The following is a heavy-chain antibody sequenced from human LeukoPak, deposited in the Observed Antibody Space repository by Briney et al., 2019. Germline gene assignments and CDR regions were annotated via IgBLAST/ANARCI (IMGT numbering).Heavy chain of an antibody. D-gene: IGHD2-15*01. CDR1: GGSISSYY. CDR3: ARLPWGVVRNYYYYYGMDV. Sequence: PSETLSLTCTVSGGSISSYYWSWIRQPPGKGLEWIGYIYYSGSTNYNPSLKSRVTISVDASKNQLSLKLSSVTAADTAVYYCARLPWGVVRNYYYYYGMDVWGQGTTVTVSS. V-gene: IGHV4-59*08. J-gene: IGHJ6*02. CDR2: IYYSGST.